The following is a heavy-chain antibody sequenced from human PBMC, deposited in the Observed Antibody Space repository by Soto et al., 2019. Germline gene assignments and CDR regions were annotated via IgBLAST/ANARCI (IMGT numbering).Heavy chain of an antibody. D-gene: IGHD5-12*01. CDR3: AKDSTDSGYVLSPFDY. CDR2: ISWNSGSI. V-gene: IGHV3-9*01. CDR1: GFTFDDYA. Sequence: GGSLRLSCAASGFTFDDYAMHWVRQAPGKGLEWVSGISWNSGSIGYADSVKGRFTISRDNAKNSLYLQMNSLRAEDTALYYYAKDSTDSGYVLSPFDYWGQGTLVTVSS. J-gene: IGHJ4*02.